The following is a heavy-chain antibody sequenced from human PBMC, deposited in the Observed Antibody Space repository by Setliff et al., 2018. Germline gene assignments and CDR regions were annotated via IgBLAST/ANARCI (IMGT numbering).Heavy chain of an antibody. Sequence: KTSETLSLTCAVSGYSISSGYYWGWIRQPPGKGLEWIGSIYHSGSTYYNPSLKSRVTISVDTSKNQFSLKLSSVTAADTAVYYCAGSRGQLRYSYGPNWFDPWGQGTLVTVSS. CDR1: GYSISSGYY. V-gene: IGHV4-38-2*01. CDR3: AGSRGQLRYSYGPNWFDP. J-gene: IGHJ5*02. D-gene: IGHD5-18*01. CDR2: IYHSGST.